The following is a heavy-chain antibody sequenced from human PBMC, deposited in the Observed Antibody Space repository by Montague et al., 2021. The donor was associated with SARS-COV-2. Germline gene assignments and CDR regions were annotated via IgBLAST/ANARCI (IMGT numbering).Heavy chain of an antibody. Sequence: NDYAVPVKSRITINPDTSKNQFSLQLNSVTPEDTAVYYCARGGWGAHGKGGLFDYWGQGTLVTVSS. V-gene: IGHV6-1*01. D-gene: IGHD4-23*01. J-gene: IGHJ4*02. CDR2: N. CDR3: ARGGWGAHGKGGLFDY.